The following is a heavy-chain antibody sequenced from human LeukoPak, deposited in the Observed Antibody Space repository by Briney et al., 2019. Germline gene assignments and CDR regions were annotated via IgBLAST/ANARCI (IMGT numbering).Heavy chain of an antibody. CDR3: ARSPYCSSTSCYQNVGAFDI. CDR2: IYYSGSS. J-gene: IGHJ3*02. V-gene: IGHV4-59*01. D-gene: IGHD2-2*01. CDR1: GGSINSYH. Sequence: SETLSLTCNVSGGSINSYHWSWIRQPPGKGLEWIGYIYYSGSSNYNPSLKSRVTISVDTSKNQFSLKLSSVTAADTAVYYCARSPYCSSTSCYQNVGAFDIWGQGTMVTVSS.